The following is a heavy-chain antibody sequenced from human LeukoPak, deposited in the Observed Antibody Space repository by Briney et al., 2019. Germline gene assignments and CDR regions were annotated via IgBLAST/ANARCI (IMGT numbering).Heavy chain of an antibody. Sequence: AGSLRLSRAASGFTFSSYEMNGVRQAPGKGLEWVSAISGSGGSTYYADPVKGRFTISRDNSKHTLYLQMNSLRAEDTAVYYCAKDFQWLGEFDYWGQGTLVTVSS. CDR2: ISGSGGST. CDR3: AKDFQWLGEFDY. D-gene: IGHD6-19*01. J-gene: IGHJ4*02. CDR1: GFTFSSYE. V-gene: IGHV3-23*01.